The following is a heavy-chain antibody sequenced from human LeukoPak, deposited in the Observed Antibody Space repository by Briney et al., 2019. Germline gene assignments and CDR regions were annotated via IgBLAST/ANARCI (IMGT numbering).Heavy chain of an antibody. CDR1: GFTFSSYA. V-gene: IGHV3-23*01. CDR2: ISGSGGST. J-gene: IGHJ4*02. CDR3: ASRGIVVGTGEVYFDY. Sequence: GGCLRLSCAASGFTFSSYAISWVRQAPGKGLEWVSSISGSGGSTYYADSVKGRFTISRDNSKNTLYLQMNSLRAEDTAVYYCASRGIVVGTGEVYFDYWGQGTLVTVSS. D-gene: IGHD2-21*01.